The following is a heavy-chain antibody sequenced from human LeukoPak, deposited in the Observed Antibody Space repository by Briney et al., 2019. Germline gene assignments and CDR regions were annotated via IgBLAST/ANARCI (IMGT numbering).Heavy chain of an antibody. Sequence: GGSLRLSCAASGFTFSSFGMNWVRQAPGKGLEWVSSISSGTGYIYYADSVKGRFTISRDNAKTSLYVQMNSLRAEDTATYYCARATRWFDYWGQGTLVTVSA. CDR2: ISSGTGYI. V-gene: IGHV3-21*01. CDR1: GFTFSSFG. D-gene: IGHD2-2*01. CDR3: ARATRWFDY. J-gene: IGHJ4*02.